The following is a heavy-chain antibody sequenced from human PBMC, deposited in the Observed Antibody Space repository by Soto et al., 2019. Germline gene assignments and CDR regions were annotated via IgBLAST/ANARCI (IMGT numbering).Heavy chain of an antibody. D-gene: IGHD6-19*01. CDR2: ISGSGGST. CDR1: GFTFSSYA. V-gene: IGHV3-23*01. CDR3: AKDASEQWLETYYYYYYMDV. J-gene: IGHJ6*03. Sequence: GGSLRLSCAASGFTFSSYAMSWVRQAPGKGLEWVSAISGSGGSTYYADSVKGRFTISRDNSKNTLYLQMNSLRAEDTAVYYCAKDASEQWLETYYYYYYMDVWGKGTTVTVSS.